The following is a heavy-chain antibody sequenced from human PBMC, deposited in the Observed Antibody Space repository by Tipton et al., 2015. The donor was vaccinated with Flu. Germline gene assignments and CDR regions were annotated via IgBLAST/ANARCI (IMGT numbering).Heavy chain of an antibody. CDR3: ARRDYSNYVSEPKSWFDP. D-gene: IGHD4-11*01. Sequence: TLSLTCAVYSGSFSGYFWSWIRQPPGKGLEWIGNIHKTGNTYFSPSLRSRVTFSVDTSKNQFSLRLTSVTAADTAVYYCARRDYSNYVSEPKSWFDPWGQGTLVTVSS. CDR1: SGSFSGYF. J-gene: IGHJ5*02. CDR2: IHKTGNT. V-gene: IGHV4-34*01.